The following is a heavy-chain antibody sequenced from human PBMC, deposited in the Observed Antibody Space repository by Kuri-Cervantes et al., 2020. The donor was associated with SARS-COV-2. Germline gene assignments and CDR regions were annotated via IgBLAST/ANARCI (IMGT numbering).Heavy chain of an antibody. CDR1: GFTFSSYE. D-gene: IGHD6-19*01. J-gene: IGHJ4*02. CDR3: ARVDPPLIDSSGLTGIDY. Sequence: GSLKISCAASGFTFSSYEMNWVRQAPGKGLEWVSYISSSGSTIYYADSVKGRFTISRDNAKNSLYLQMNSLRAEDTAVYYCARVDPPLIDSSGLTGIDYWGQGTLVTVSS. V-gene: IGHV3-48*03. CDR2: ISSSGSTI.